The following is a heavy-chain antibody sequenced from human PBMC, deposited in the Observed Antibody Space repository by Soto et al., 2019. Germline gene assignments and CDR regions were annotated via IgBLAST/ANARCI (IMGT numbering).Heavy chain of an antibody. V-gene: IGHV1-69*10. CDR2: TIPALGKT. D-gene: IGHD3-16*01. CDR3: ARQGSNGAYVYFAMDV. Sequence: SVKVSCKTSGDNFKKNVFTWVRQAPGQGLEWMGGTIPALGKTHYIEKFQGRVTITVDDATRTVYMEVRDLTSEDTAIYYCARQGSNGAYVYFAMDVWGQGTTVTVSS. CDR1: GDNFKKNV. J-gene: IGHJ6*02.